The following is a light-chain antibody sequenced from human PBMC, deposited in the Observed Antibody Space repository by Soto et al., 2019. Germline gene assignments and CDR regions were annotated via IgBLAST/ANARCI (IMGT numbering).Light chain of an antibody. CDR3: QVWDNSNDHPNWV. Sequence: SSELTQPPSVSVAPGKTASITCGGNNIRRKGVHWYQQKPGQAPVLVIYYDTDRRSGIPERFTGSNSGDTATLATTRIEAGDEDDYDCQVWDNSNDHPNWVFGGGTKLTVL. J-gene: IGLJ3*02. V-gene: IGLV3-21*04. CDR2: YDT. CDR1: NIRRKG.